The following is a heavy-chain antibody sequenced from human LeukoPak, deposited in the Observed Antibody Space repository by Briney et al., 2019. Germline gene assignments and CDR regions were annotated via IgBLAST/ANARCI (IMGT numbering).Heavy chain of an antibody. CDR1: GFTVSSNY. CDR3: ARAVAYSYGFDY. D-gene: IGHD5-18*01. V-gene: IGHV3-53*01. Sequence: GGSLRLSCAASGFTVSSNYMSWVRQAPGKGLEWVSVIYSGGSTYYADSVKGRFTISRDNSKNTLYLQMNSLRAEDTAVYYCARAVAYSYGFDYWGQRTLVTVSS. J-gene: IGHJ4*02. CDR2: IYSGGST.